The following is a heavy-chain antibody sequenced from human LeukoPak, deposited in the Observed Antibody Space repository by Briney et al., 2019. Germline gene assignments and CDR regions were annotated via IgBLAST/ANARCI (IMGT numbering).Heavy chain of an antibody. CDR1: GFTFSHYF. J-gene: IGHJ4*02. D-gene: IGHD1-26*01. CDR2: INSNGDDT. V-gene: IGHV3-64*01. Sequence: GGSLRLSCAASGFTFSHYFMHWVRQAPGRGLEYVSAINSNGDDTYYVNSVKGRFTISRDNSKNTLYLQMGSLRTEDMAVYYCARDPGRSPDYWGQGTLVTVSS. CDR3: ARDPGRSPDY.